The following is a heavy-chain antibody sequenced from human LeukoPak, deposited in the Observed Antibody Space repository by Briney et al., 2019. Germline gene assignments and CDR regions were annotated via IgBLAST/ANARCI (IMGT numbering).Heavy chain of an antibody. CDR2: MNPNRGKT. Sequence: ASVTVSCKAYGYTFTSYDINWVRLATGQGLEGMGWMNPNRGKTGYAQKFQGRVSINSNTSISTAYIGLSSLRSADTAMYYCARGDIVVVPAALTPYSYYYMDVWGKGATVTVSS. J-gene: IGHJ6*03. V-gene: IGHV1-8*01. CDR3: ARGDIVVVPAALTPYSYYYMDV. D-gene: IGHD2-2*01. CDR1: GYTFTSYD.